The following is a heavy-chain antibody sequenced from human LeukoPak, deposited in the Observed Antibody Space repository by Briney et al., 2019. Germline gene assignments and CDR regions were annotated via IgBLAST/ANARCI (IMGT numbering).Heavy chain of an antibody. Sequence: ASLSASSAVSVYTFSNYDINWVGQATGQGLEWMGWMNPNRGNTAYTQLFQSRVTITRNTSIRPTYIELRRLRSEDTAVYYCVKSSLSHHFYYYMDVWGKGTTVTISS. J-gene: IGHJ6*03. CDR2: MNPNRGNT. CDR1: VYTFSNYD. CDR3: VKSSLSHHFYYYMDV. D-gene: IGHD1-26*01. V-gene: IGHV1-8*01.